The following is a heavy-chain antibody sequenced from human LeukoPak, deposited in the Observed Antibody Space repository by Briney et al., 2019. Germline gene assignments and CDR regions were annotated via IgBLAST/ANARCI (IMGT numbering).Heavy chain of an antibody. D-gene: IGHD3-16*01. Sequence: SVKVSCKASGGSFSSYVITWARQAPGQGLEWMGRIIPVLGVSNFAQKFQGRVTITADKSTNTAHMELSSLRSEDTAIYYCASGYVPLYYYYYMDVWGKGTTVTVSS. J-gene: IGHJ6*03. CDR1: GGSFSSYV. CDR3: ASGYVPLYYYYYMDV. CDR2: IIPVLGVS. V-gene: IGHV1-69*04.